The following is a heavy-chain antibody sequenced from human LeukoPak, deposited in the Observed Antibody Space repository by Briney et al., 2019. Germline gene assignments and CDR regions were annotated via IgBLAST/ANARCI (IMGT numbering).Heavy chain of an antibody. V-gene: IGHV3-23*01. CDR1: GFTFSSYA. D-gene: IGHD6-19*01. CDR3: ANTVAGSFYFDY. CDR2: ISGSGGST. Sequence: GGSLRLSCAASGFTFSSYAMSWVRQAPGKGLEWVSAISGSGGSTYYADSVKGRFTISRDNSKNTLYLQMNSLRAEDTAVYYCANTVAGSFYFDYWGQGTLVTVSS. J-gene: IGHJ4*02.